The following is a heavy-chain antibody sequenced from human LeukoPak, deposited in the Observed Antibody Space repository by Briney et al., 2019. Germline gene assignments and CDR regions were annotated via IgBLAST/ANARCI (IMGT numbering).Heavy chain of an antibody. CDR2: ISSSSSYI. D-gene: IGHD2-21*02. CDR1: GFTFSSYS. J-gene: IGHJ1*01. CDR3: ARDSGPLAYCGGDCYSDAEYFQH. Sequence: PGGSLRLSCAASGFTFSSYSMNWVRQAPGKGLEWVSSISSSSSYIYYADSVKGRFTISRDNAKNSLYLQMNSPRAEDTAVYYCARDSGPLAYCGGDCYSDAEYFQHWGQGTLVTVSS. V-gene: IGHV3-21*01.